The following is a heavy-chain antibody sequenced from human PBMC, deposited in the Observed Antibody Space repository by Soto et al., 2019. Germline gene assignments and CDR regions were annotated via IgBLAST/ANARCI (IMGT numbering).Heavy chain of an antibody. J-gene: IGHJ4*02. V-gene: IGHV3-30-3*01. CDR3: AKGPANIVVDDGVIDY. CDR2: ISYDGSNK. Sequence: GGSLRLSCAASGFTFSSYAMHWVRQAPGKGLEWVAVISYDGSNKYYADSVKGRFTISRDNSKNTLYLQMNSLRAEDTAVYYCAKGPANIVVDDGVIDYWGQGTLVTVSS. D-gene: IGHD2-15*01. CDR1: GFTFSSYA.